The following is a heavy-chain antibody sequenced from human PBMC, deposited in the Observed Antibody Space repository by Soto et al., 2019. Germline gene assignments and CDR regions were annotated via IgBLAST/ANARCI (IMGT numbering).Heavy chain of an antibody. D-gene: IGHD3-10*01. Sequence: PSETLSLTCTVSGGSISSYYWSWIRQPPGKGLEWIGYIYYSGSTNYNPSLKSRVTISVDTSKNQFSLKLSSVTAADTAVYYCARGYYYGSGSYYNHFDYWGQGTLVTVS. CDR2: IYYSGST. J-gene: IGHJ4*02. V-gene: IGHV4-59*01. CDR1: GGSISSYY. CDR3: ARGYYYGSGSYYNHFDY.